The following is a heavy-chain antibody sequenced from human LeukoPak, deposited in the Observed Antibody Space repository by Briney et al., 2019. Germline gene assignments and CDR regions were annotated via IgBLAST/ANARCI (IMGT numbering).Heavy chain of an antibody. CDR2: ISSSSSTI. V-gene: IGHV3-48*01. J-gene: IGHJ5*02. Sequence: PGGSLRLSCAASGFTFSSYSMNWVRQAPGKGLEWVSYISSSSSTIFYADPVKGRFTISRDNAKNSLYLQMNSLRAEDTAVYYCARGYYGSGKSWFDPWGQGTLVTVSS. CDR3: ARGYYGSGKSWFDP. D-gene: IGHD3-10*01. CDR1: GFTFSSYS.